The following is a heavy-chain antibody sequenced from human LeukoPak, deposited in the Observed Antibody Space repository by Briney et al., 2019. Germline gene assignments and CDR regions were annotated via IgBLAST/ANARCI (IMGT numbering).Heavy chain of an antibody. CDR1: GFTFSSYA. Sequence: GWSLRLSCAASGFTFSSYAMHWVRQAPGKGLEWVAVISYDGSNKYYADSVKGRFTISRDNSKNTLYLQMNSLRAEDTAVYYCARASTIVVVVAADFQHWGQGTLVTVSS. CDR3: ARASTIVVVVAADFQH. CDR2: ISYDGSNK. J-gene: IGHJ1*01. D-gene: IGHD2-15*01. V-gene: IGHV3-30*04.